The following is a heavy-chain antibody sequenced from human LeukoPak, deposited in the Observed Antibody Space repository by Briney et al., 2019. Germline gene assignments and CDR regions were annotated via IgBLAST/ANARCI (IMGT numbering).Heavy chain of an antibody. CDR1: GFTFSSYS. V-gene: IGHV3-21*01. CDR3: ATQSGAYCSSTSCSY. D-gene: IGHD2-2*01. Sequence: GGSLRLSCAASGFTFSSYSMNWVRQAPGKGLEWVSSISSSSSYIYYADSVKGRFTISRDNAKNSLYLQMNSLRAEDTAVYYCATQSGAYCSSTSCSYWGQGTLVTVSS. CDR2: ISSSSSYI. J-gene: IGHJ4*02.